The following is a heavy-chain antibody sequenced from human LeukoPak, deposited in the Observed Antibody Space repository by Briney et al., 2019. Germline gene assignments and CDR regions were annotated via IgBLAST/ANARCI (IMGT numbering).Heavy chain of an antibody. CDR1: GFTFSSYG. CDR3: AREGGEFSFDY. CDR2: IWYDGSNK. J-gene: IGHJ4*02. Sequence: GGSLRLSCAASGFTFSSYGMHWVRQAPGKGLEWVAVIWYDGSNKYYADSVKGRFTISRDNSKNTLYLQMNSLRAEDTAVYYCAREGGEFSFDYWGQGTLVTVSS. V-gene: IGHV3-30*19. D-gene: IGHD3-10*01.